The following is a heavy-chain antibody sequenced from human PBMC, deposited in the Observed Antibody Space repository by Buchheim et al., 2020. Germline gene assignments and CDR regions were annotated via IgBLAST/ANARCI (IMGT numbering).Heavy chain of an antibody. CDR1: GFTFGDYA. D-gene: IGHD3-3*01. CDR3: TRLDVAYYDFWSGYPVYFDY. CDR2: IRSKAYGGTT. Sequence: EVQLVESGGGLVQPGRSLRLSCTASGFTFGDYAMSWVRQAPGKGLEWVGFIRSKAYGGTTEYVASVKGRFTISRDDSKSSAYLQMNSLKTEDTAVYYCTRLDVAYYDFWSGYPVYFDYWGQGTL. V-gene: IGHV3-49*04. J-gene: IGHJ4*02.